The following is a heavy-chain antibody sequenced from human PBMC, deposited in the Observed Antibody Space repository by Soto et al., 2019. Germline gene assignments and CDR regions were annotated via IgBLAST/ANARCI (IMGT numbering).Heavy chain of an antibody. V-gene: IGHV4-39*01. CDR1: GGSISSSSYY. J-gene: IGHJ4*02. CDR3: XXXVXYDFWSGYPDY. Sequence: TLSLTCTVSGGSISSSSYYWCWIRQPPGKGLEWIGSIYYSGSTYYNPSLKSRVTISVDTSKNQFSLKLSSVTAADTAVYXXXXXVXYDFWSGYPDYWGXGTQVTVSS. CDR2: IYYSGST. D-gene: IGHD3-3*01.